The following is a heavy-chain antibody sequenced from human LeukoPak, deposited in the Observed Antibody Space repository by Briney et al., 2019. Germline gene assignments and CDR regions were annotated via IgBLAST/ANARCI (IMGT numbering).Heavy chain of an antibody. Sequence: PSETLSLTCAVYGGSFSGYYWSWIRQPPGKGLEWIGEINHSGSTNYNPSLKSRVTISIDTSKNNFYLKLNSVTAADTAVYYCARVAHLTFDYWGQGALVTVSS. J-gene: IGHJ4*02. D-gene: IGHD1-20*01. V-gene: IGHV4-34*01. CDR1: GGSFSGYY. CDR2: INHSGST. CDR3: ARVAHLTFDY.